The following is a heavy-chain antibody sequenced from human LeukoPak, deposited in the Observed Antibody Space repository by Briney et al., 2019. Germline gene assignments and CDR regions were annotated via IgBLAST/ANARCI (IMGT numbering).Heavy chain of an antibody. V-gene: IGHV3-48*02. CDR1: GFTSSSYS. CDR2: ISSSSSSI. CDR3: ARANCGGDCSPNTEYFQH. J-gene: IGHJ1*01. Sequence: GGSLRLSCAASGFTSSSYSMNWVRQAPGKGLEWVSYISSSSSSIYYADSVKGRFTVSRDNAKNSLYLHMSSLRDEDTAVYYCARANCGGDCSPNTEYFQHWGQGTLVTVSS. D-gene: IGHD2-21*02.